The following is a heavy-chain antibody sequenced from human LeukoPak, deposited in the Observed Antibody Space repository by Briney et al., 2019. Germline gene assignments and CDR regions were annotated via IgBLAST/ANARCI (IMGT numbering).Heavy chain of an antibody. J-gene: IGHJ4*02. V-gene: IGHV1-69*04. CDR1: GGIFSNYA. CDR2: TIPVIGIT. Sequence: SVKVSCKASGGIFSNYAFSWVRQAPGQGLEWMGRTIPVIGITNYAQKFQGRVTITADKSTRTVYMELSSLRSEDTAVYYCARQHFLYGDYQFFDYWGQGTLVSVSS. D-gene: IGHD4-17*01. CDR3: ARQHFLYGDYQFFDY.